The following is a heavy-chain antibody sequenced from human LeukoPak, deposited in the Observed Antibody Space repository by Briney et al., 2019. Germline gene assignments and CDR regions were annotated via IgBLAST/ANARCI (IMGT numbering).Heavy chain of an antibody. D-gene: IGHD1-26*01. CDR3: ARVSSDTGSYYGN. J-gene: IGHJ4*02. CDR1: GFTFSSHW. Sequence: GGSLRLSCAASGFTFSSHWMHWVRQAPGKGLVWVSRINSDGSSTSYADSVKGRFTISRDNAKNTLYLQMNSLRAEDTAVYFCARVSSDTGSYYGNWGQGTLVTVSS. CDR2: INSDGSST. V-gene: IGHV3-74*01.